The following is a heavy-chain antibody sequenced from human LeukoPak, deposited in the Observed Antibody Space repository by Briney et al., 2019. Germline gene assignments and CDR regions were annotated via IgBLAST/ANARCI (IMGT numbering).Heavy chain of an antibody. CDR2: IYTSGST. V-gene: IGHV4-4*07. D-gene: IGHD4-17*01. CDR1: GASISTYY. Sequence: SETLSLICTVSGASISTYYWSWIRQPAGKGLEWIGHIYTSGSTNYNPPLKSRVTMSVDTSKNQFSLKLNSVTAADTAVYYCARGPPFTVTTSYYFDFWGQGTLVTVSS. CDR3: ARGPPFTVTTSYYFDF. J-gene: IGHJ4*02.